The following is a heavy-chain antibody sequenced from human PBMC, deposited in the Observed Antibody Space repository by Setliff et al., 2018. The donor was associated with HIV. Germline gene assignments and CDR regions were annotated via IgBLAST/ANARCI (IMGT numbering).Heavy chain of an antibody. CDR3: ARHRGARSGLYAVAQYFKY. V-gene: IGHV4-39*01. Sequence: ETLSLTCTVSGGSISSSSYYWAWIRQPPGKGLGWIGSMYYSGSTYYNPSFKSRVTISADTSKNQVSLKLKSVTAADTAVYYCARHRGARSGLYAVAQYFKYWGQGTLVTVSS. CDR2: MYYSGST. CDR1: GGSISSSSYY. J-gene: IGHJ1*01. D-gene: IGHD6-19*01.